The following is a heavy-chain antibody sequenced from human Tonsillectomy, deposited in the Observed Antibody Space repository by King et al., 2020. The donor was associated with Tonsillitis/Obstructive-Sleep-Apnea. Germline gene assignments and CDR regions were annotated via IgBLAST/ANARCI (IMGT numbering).Heavy chain of an antibody. Sequence: VQLVESGGGSVKPGGSLRLSCAASEFTLTNAWMNWVRQAPGKGLEWVGRIKSKTEGGTIDYAAPVKGRFTISRDDSKNTLYLQMNSLKIEDTAVYYCTTGNYYPYWYFDLWGRGTLVTVSS. CDR2: IKSKTEGGTI. CDR3: TTGNYYPYWYFDL. D-gene: IGHD3-22*01. V-gene: IGHV3-15*01. J-gene: IGHJ2*01. CDR1: EFTLTNAW.